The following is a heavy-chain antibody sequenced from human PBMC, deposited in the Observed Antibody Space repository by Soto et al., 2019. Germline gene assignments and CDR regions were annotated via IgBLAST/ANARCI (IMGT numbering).Heavy chain of an antibody. Sequence: PGESLKISCMGSGYKVSTWHNFTSYWIAWVRQMPGEGLEWMGIIYPGDSDTRYSPSFQGQVTISADKSINSVYLQWSSLKASDTATYYCARLGFNYDFLSGYYNVHHYYDLAVWGQGSTVTVSS. CDR3: ARLGFNYDFLSGYYNVHHYYDLAV. J-gene: IGHJ6*02. V-gene: IGHV5-51*01. CDR2: IYPGDSDT. CDR1: GYKVSTWHNFTSYW. D-gene: IGHD3-3*01.